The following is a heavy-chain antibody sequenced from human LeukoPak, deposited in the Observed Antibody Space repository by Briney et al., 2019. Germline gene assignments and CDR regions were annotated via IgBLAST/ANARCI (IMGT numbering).Heavy chain of an antibody. D-gene: IGHD3-22*01. J-gene: IGHJ4*02. CDR2: IYSSGNT. CDR1: GGSISSYY. CDR3: ARHRLSYYDSSGSLYYFDY. V-gene: IGHV4-59*08. Sequence: SETLSLTCTVSGGSISSYYWSWIRQPPGKGLEWLGYIYSSGNTNYNPSLKSRVTISVDTSKNQFSLKLSSVTAADTAVYYCARHRLSYYDSSGSLYYFDYWGQGTLVTVSS.